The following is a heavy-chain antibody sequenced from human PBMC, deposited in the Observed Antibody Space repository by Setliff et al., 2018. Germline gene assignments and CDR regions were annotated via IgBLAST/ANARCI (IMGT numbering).Heavy chain of an antibody. CDR2: INHSGNT. V-gene: IGHV4-4*02. Sequence: SETLSLTCAVSGDSISSGNWWSWVRQPPEKGLEWIGEINHSGNTNYNPSLKSRVTISVDKSTNQFSLKLNSVTAADTAVYYCVRAPRYFDATGSYFDSWGQGTLVTVSS. CDR1: GDSISSGNW. D-gene: IGHD3-22*01. J-gene: IGHJ4*02. CDR3: VRAPRYFDATGSYFDS.